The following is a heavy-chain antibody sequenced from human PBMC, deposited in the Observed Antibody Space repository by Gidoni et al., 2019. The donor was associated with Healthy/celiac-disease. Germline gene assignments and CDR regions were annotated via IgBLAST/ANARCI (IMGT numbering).Heavy chain of an antibody. CDR3: AAVAARGRYYFDY. Sequence: QVQLVQSGAEVKKPGASVKVSCKHSGYTFTGYYMHWVRQAPGQGLEWMGRINPNSGGTNDAQKFQGRVTMTRDTSISTAYMELSRLRSDDTAVYYCAAVAARGRYYFDYWGQGTLVTVSS. CDR1: GYTFTGYY. V-gene: IGHV1-2*02. D-gene: IGHD6-6*01. CDR2: INPNSGGT. J-gene: IGHJ4*02.